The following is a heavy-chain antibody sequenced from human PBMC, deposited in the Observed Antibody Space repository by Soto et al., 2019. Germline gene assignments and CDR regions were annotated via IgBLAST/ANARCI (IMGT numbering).Heavy chain of an antibody. Sequence: PGGSLRLSCAASGFTFSSYEMNWVRQAPGKGLEWVSYISSSGSTIYYADSVKGRFTISRDNAKNSLYLQMNSLRAEDTAVYYCARGGEMATASDYWGQGTLVNVSS. CDR1: GFTFSSYE. CDR3: ARGGEMATASDY. J-gene: IGHJ4*02. CDR2: ISSSGSTI. D-gene: IGHD5-18*01. V-gene: IGHV3-48*03.